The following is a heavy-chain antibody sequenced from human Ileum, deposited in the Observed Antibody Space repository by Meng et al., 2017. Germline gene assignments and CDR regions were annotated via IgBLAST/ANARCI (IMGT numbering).Heavy chain of an antibody. V-gene: IGHV1-2*02. Sequence: ASVKVSCKASGYTFTDYYMFWVRQAPGQGREGMGWINPKSGDTKYAQKFQGRVTMTRDTSISTAYMELSSLISDDTAVYYCASNGVGVYTGFDYWGQGSLVTVSS. CDR2: INPKSGDT. D-gene: IGHD2-8*01. CDR3: ASNGVGVYTGFDY. J-gene: IGHJ4*02. CDR1: GYTFTDYY.